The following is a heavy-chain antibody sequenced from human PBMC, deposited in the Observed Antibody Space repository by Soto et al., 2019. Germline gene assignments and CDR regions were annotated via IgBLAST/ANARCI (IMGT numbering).Heavy chain of an antibody. CDR1: GGSMNNYS. V-gene: IGHV4-59*01. J-gene: IGHJ5*02. CDR2: IYSSGST. Sequence: SETLSLTCTVSGGSMNNYSWNWIRQPPGKGLEWIGHIYSSGSTKYNPSLESRVTISVDTSKNQFSLKLISMASADTAIYFCARRAVAVSTIREDNWLDPWGQGTLVTVSS. CDR3: ARRAVAVSTIREDNWLDP. D-gene: IGHD2-21*02.